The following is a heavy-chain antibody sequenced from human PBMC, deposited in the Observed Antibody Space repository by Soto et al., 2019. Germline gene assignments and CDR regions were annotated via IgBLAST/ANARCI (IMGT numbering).Heavy chain of an antibody. V-gene: IGHV4-39*01. D-gene: IGHD3-16*02. J-gene: IGHJ6*02. Sequence: PGGSLRLSCAASGFTFSSYAMSWVRQAPGKGLEWIGSIYYSGSTYYNPSLKSRVTISVDTSKNQFSLKLSSVTAADTAVYYCARHGVSSRTYYYYGMDVWGQGTTVTVSS. CDR2: IYYSGST. CDR1: GFTFSSYA. CDR3: ARHGVSSRTYYYYGMDV.